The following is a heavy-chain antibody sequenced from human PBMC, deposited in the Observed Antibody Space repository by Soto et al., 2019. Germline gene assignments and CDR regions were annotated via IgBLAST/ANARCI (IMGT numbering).Heavy chain of an antibody. CDR3: ARDGDAEANFDP. D-gene: IGHD4-17*01. Sequence: QVQLMQSGAEVKKPGASVKVSCKASGYTFTNYGISWVRQAPGQGLEWMGWINRHNGDTNYAQKFQDRVTMATDTPTNTAYMEMWRVRADDTAIYYCARDGDAEANFDPWGQGTLVPVS. CDR2: INRHNGDT. CDR1: GYTFTNYG. J-gene: IGHJ5*02. V-gene: IGHV1-18*01.